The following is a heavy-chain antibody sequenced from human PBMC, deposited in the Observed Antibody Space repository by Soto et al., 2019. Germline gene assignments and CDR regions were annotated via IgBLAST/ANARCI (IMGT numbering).Heavy chain of an antibody. CDR2: ISYDGSNK. CDR3: ARDGPSHGSGSYYYYYYGMDV. J-gene: IGHJ6*02. V-gene: IGHV3-30-3*01. CDR1: GFTFSSYA. D-gene: IGHD3-10*01. Sequence: GGSLRLSCAASGFTFSSYAMHWVRQAPGKGLEWVAVISYDGSNKYYADSVKGRFTISRDNSKNTLYLQMNSLRAEDTAVYYCARDGPSHGSGSYYYYYYGMDVWGQGTTVTVSS.